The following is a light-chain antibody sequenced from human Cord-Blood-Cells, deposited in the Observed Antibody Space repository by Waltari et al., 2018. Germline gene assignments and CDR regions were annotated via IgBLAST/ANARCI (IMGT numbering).Light chain of an antibody. J-gene: IGKJ4*01. CDR1: QSISSY. Sequence: IQMTQSPSSLSASVGDRVTITCRATQSISSYLNWYQQRPGKAPNILIYAASSFQSGVPARFSGSGSGTDFTLTISSLQPEDFATYYCQQSYSTRLTFGGGTKVEIK. V-gene: IGKV1-39*01. CDR2: AAS. CDR3: QQSYSTRLT.